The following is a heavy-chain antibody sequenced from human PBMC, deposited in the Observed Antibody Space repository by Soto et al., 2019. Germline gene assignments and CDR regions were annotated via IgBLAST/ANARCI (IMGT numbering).Heavy chain of an antibody. J-gene: IGHJ6*02. V-gene: IGHV1-18*01. Sequence: QVQLVQSGAEVKKPGASVKVSCKASGYTFTSYGISWVRQAPGQGLEWMGWISAYNGNTNYAQKLQGRVTMTTDTSTSTAYMELRSLRADDTAVYYCARDPGYGGNPGRYGMDVWGQGTTVTVSS. CDR3: ARDPGYGGNPGRYGMDV. CDR1: GYTFTSYG. CDR2: ISAYNGNT. D-gene: IGHD4-17*01.